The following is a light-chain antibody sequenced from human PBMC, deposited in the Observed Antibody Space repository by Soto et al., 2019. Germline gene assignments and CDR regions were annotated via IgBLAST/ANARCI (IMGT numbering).Light chain of an antibody. Sequence: EIVLTQSPGTLSLSPGERATLSCRAIQTVPGNYLAWLQHKPGQAPRLLIYGASSRATGIPDRFSGSGSGTDFTLTIARLEPEDFAVYYCHQYTSPPWTLGQGTKVETK. CDR3: HQYTSPPWT. V-gene: IGKV3-20*01. J-gene: IGKJ1*01. CDR1: QTVPGNY. CDR2: GAS.